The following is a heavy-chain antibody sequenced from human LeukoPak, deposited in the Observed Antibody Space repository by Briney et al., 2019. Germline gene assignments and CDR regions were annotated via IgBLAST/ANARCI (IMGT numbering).Heavy chain of an antibody. CDR1: GFTFSTFG. J-gene: IGHJ4*02. D-gene: IGHD1-26*01. Sequence: GGTLRLSCAAFGFTFSTFGMTWVRQAPGTGLEWVSAISGSGDSTHYADSVKGRFTISRDNSKNTLYLQMNSLRAEDTAIYYCAREVGSFDYWGQGALVTVSS. CDR3: AREVGSFDY. V-gene: IGHV3-23*01. CDR2: ISGSGDST.